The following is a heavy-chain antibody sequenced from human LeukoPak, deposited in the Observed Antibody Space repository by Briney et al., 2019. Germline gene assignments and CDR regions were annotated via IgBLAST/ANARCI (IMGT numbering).Heavy chain of an antibody. V-gene: IGHV1-2*06. CDR1: GYTFTGYY. D-gene: IGHD6-6*01. CDR2: INPNSGGT. CDR3: ARGGIAARGSYYYMDV. Sequence: ASVKVSCKASGYTFTGYYMHWVRQAPGQGLEWMGRINPNSGGTNYAQKFQGRVTMTRDTSISTAYMELSRLRSGDTAVYYCARGGIAARGSYYYMDVWGKGTTVTVSS. J-gene: IGHJ6*03.